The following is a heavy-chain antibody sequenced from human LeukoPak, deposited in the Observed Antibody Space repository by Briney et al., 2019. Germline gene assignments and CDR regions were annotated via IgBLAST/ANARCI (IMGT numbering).Heavy chain of an antibody. D-gene: IGHD5-24*01. CDR1: GGTFSSYA. CDR3: AREDRDGPAAY. Sequence: GASVKVSCKASGGTFSSYAIGWVRQAPGQGLEWMGGIIPIFGTANYAQKFQGRVTITTDESTSTAYMELSSLRSEDTAVYYCAREDRDGPAAYWGQGTLVTVSS. J-gene: IGHJ4*02. CDR2: IIPIFGTA. V-gene: IGHV1-69*05.